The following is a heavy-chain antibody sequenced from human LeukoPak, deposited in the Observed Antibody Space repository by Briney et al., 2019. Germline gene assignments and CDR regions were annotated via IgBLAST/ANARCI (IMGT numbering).Heavy chain of an antibody. CDR1: GGSISSGSYY. CDR3: ARHDPGLNAFDI. CDR2: IYTSGST. J-gene: IGHJ3*02. Sequence: SQTLSLTCTVSGGSISSGSYYWSWIRQPAGKGLEWIGRIYTSGSTNYNPSLKSRVTISVDTSKNQFSLKLSSVTAADTAVYYCARHDPGLNAFDIWGQGTMVTVSS. D-gene: IGHD3-16*01. V-gene: IGHV4-61*02.